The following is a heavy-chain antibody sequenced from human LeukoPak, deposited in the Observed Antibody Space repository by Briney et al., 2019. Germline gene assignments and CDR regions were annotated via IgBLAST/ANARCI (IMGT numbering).Heavy chain of an antibody. CDR2: IYYSGST. J-gene: IGHJ4*02. CDR1: GGSISSSSYY. CDR3: ASSYDYVWGSSDY. D-gene: IGHD3-16*01. Sequence: SETLSLTCTVSGGSISSSSYYWGWIRQPPGKGLEWIGSIYYSGSTYYNPSLKSRVTISVDTSKNQFSLKLSSVTAADTAVYYCASSYDYVWGSSDYWGRGTLVTVSS. V-gene: IGHV4-39*01.